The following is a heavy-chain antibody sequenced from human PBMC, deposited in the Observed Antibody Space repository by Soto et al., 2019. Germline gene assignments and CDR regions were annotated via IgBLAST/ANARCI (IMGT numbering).Heavy chain of an antibody. CDR3: ARDRGTAATDVFDI. Sequence: SETMSLTCTVSGGSISSYYWSWIRQPPGKGLEWIGYIYYSGSTNYNPSLKSRVTISVDTSKNQFSLKLSSVTAADTAVYYCARDRGTAATDVFDIWGQGTMVTVSS. D-gene: IGHD1-26*01. CDR1: GGSISSYY. J-gene: IGHJ3*02. CDR2: IYYSGST. V-gene: IGHV4-59*01.